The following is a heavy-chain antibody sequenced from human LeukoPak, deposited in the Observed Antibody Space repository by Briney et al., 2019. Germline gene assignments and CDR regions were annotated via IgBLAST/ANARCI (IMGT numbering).Heavy chain of an antibody. V-gene: IGHV4-34*01. J-gene: IGHJ3*02. CDR2: INHSGST. CDR1: GFSFGAHG. CDR3: ARRRRANYDFWSGYFDAFDI. Sequence: PGGSLRLSCAASGFSFGAHGMNWVRQAPGKGLEWIGEINHSGSTNYNPSLKSRVTISVDTSKNQFSLKLSSVTAADTAVYYCARRRRANYDFWSGYFDAFDIWGQGTMVTVSS. D-gene: IGHD3-3*01.